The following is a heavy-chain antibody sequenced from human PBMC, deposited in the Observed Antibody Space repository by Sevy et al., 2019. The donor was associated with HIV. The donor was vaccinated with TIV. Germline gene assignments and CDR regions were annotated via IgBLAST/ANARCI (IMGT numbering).Heavy chain of an antibody. CDR1: GYTFTGDY. J-gene: IGHJ6*02. V-gene: IGHV1-2*06. CDR3: ARDGGGGTTNSGMDV. D-gene: IGHD1-7*01. Sequence: ASVKVSCKASGYTFTGDYLHWVRQAPGHGLELMGRVFPNSGGTNYAQKFQGRVTMTRDTSISTAYMELSRLRSDDTAVYYCARDGGGGTTNSGMDVWGQGTTVTVSS. CDR2: VFPNSGGT.